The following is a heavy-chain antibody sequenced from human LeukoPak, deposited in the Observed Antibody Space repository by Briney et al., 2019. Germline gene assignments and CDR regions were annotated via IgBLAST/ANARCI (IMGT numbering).Heavy chain of an antibody. CDR2: INPNSGGT. J-gene: IGHJ4*02. CDR3: ARGFGVLITPGY. Sequence: ASVKVPCKASGYTFNGYYMHWVQQAPGQGLEWMGWINPNSGGTNYAQKFQGRVTMARDTSISTADMELSRLRSDDTAVYYCARGFGVLITPGYWGQGTLVTVSS. D-gene: IGHD3-3*01. V-gene: IGHV1-2*02. CDR1: GYTFNGYY.